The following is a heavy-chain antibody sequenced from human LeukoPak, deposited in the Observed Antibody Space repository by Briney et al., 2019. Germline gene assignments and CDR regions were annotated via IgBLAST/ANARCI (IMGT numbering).Heavy chain of an antibody. Sequence: GGSLGLSCAASGFTFSSYSMNWVRQAPGKGLEWVSYISSSSSTIYYADSEKGRFTISGDKAKNTLYLQMNIRRAEDTPVYYCARDLYGDNVDYWGQGTLVTASS. J-gene: IGHJ4*02. V-gene: IGHV3-48*01. CDR2: ISSSSSTI. CDR3: ARDLYGDNVDY. CDR1: GFTFSSYS. D-gene: IGHD4-17*01.